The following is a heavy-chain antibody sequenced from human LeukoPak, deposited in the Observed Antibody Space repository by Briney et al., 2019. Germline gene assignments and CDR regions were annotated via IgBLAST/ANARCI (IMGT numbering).Heavy chain of an antibody. CDR1: EDSFNNYW. J-gene: IGHJ6*03. D-gene: IGHD6-13*01. CDR3: ARLGIAAGYWRDSEEYYYYMDV. V-gene: IGHV5-51*01. CDR2: IYPSDSDT. Sequence: GESLKISCKGSEDSFNNYWIGWVRPMPGKGLEWMGTIYPSDSDTRYSPFFEGQVTISADKSITTAYLQWSSLKASDTAMYYCARLGIAAGYWRDSEEYYYYMDVWGKGTTVTISS.